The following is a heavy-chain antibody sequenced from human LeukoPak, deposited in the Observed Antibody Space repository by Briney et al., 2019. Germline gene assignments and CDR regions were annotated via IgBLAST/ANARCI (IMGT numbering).Heavy chain of an antibody. Sequence: GGALRLSCAASGFPFHNGWMSWGRQAPGKGPEWGGRIKSKTDGGTTDYAAPVKGRFTISRDDSKNTLYLQMNSLKTEDTAVYYCTTEDRQWLFDYWGQGTLVTVSS. CDR1: GFPFHNGW. CDR2: IKSKTDGGTT. CDR3: TTEDRQWLFDY. V-gene: IGHV3-15*01. J-gene: IGHJ4*02. D-gene: IGHD6-19*01.